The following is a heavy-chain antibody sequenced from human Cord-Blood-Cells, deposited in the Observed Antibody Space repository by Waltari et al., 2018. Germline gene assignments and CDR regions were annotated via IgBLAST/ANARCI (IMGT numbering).Heavy chain of an antibody. CDR3: ARDLSRGYDDAFDI. J-gene: IGHJ3*02. D-gene: IGHD5-12*01. Sequence: QVQLVQSGAEVKKPGSSVKVSCKASGGTFSSYAISWVRQAPGQGLEWMGGIVPIFGTANDAQKFQGRVTITADESTSTAYMELSSLRSEDTAVYYCARDLSRGYDDAFDIWGQGTMVTVSS. CDR1: GGTFSSYA. V-gene: IGHV1-69*01. CDR2: IVPIFGTA.